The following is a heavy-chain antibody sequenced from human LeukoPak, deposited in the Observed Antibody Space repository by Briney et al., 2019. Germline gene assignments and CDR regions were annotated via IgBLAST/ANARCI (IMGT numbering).Heavy chain of an antibody. D-gene: IGHD6-6*01. CDR3: ARSRYSTSSGGFDY. CDR1: GFTFRDFW. V-gene: IGHV3-74*01. Sequence: PGGSLRLSCAASGFTFRDFWMHWVRQAPGKGLVWVSRINSDGSNITYADSVKGRFTISRDNAKNTLYLQMNNLRGEDTAVYYCARSRYSTSSGGFDYWGQGILVTVSS. J-gene: IGHJ4*02. CDR2: INSDGSNI.